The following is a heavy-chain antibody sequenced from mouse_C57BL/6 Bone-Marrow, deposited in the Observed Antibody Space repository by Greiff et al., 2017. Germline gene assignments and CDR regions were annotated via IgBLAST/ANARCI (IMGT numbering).Heavy chain of an antibody. J-gene: IGHJ1*03. Sequence: VKLQESGAELVRPGASVTLSCKASGYTFTDYEMHWVKQTPVHGLEWIGAIDPETGGTAYNQKFKGKAILTADKSSSTAYMELRSLTSEDSAVYYCTLDYGSSYYWYFDVWGTGTTVTVSS. D-gene: IGHD1-1*01. CDR3: TLDYGSSYYWYFDV. V-gene: IGHV1-15*01. CDR1: GYTFTDYE. CDR2: IDPETGGT.